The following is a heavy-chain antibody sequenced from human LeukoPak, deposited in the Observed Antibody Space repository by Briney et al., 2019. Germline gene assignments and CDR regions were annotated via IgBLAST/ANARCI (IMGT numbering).Heavy chain of an antibody. J-gene: IGHJ3*02. D-gene: IGHD1-20*01. Sequence: SETLSLTCTVSGGSINYYYWSWIRQPPGKGLEWIAYIYYSGSTNYNPSLKSRVTISEDTSKNQFYLKLRTVTAADTAIYYCARHYNLGAFDIWGQGTMVTVSS. CDR1: GGSINYYY. CDR2: IYYSGST. V-gene: IGHV4-59*08. CDR3: ARHYNLGAFDI.